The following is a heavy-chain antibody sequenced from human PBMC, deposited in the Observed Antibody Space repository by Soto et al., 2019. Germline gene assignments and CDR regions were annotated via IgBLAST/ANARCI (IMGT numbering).Heavy chain of an antibody. CDR1: GDSVSSNSAA. J-gene: IGHJ4*02. Sequence: SQTLSLTCAISGDSVSSNSAAWNWIRQSPSRGLEWLGRTYYRSKWYNDYAVSVKSRITINPDTSGNHFSLQLNSVTPEDTAVYYCARLAPGGIGGGGDYWGKGAVVTVSS. V-gene: IGHV6-1*01. CDR2: TYYRSKWYN. CDR3: ARLAPGGIGGGGDY. D-gene: IGHD2-15*01.